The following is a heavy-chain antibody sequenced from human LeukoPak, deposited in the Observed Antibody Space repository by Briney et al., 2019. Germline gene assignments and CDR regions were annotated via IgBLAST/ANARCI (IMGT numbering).Heavy chain of an antibody. Sequence: GGSLRLSCAASGFTFSSYEMNWVRQAPGKGLEWVSYISSSGSTIYYADSVKGRFTISRDNAKNSLYLQMNSLRAEDTAVCYCARDPFGVADYWGQGTLVTVSS. J-gene: IGHJ4*02. D-gene: IGHD3-3*01. CDR2: ISSSGSTI. CDR1: GFTFSSYE. V-gene: IGHV3-48*03. CDR3: ARDPFGVADY.